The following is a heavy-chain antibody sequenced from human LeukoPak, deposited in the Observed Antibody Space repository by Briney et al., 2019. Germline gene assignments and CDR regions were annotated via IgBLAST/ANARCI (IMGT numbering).Heavy chain of an antibody. D-gene: IGHD2-15*01. Sequence: SETLSLTCTVSGYSISSGYYWGWIRQPPGKGLEWIGSIYHSGSTNYNPSLKSRVTISVDTSKNQFSLKLSSVTAADTAVYYCARHRCSGGSCYPMNWFDPWGQGTLVTVSS. V-gene: IGHV4-38-2*02. CDR1: GYSISSGYY. CDR3: ARHRCSGGSCYPMNWFDP. CDR2: IYHSGST. J-gene: IGHJ5*02.